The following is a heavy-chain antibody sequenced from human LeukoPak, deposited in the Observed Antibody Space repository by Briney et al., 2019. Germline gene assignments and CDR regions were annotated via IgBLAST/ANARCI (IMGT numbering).Heavy chain of an antibody. D-gene: IGHD3-22*01. J-gene: IGHJ2*01. V-gene: IGHV4-4*08. Sequence: PSETLSLTCTVSGGSIFSYYWNWIRQSPGKGLEWLGYIYSNGITNYSPSLRSRGTISIATSKNQFSLRLASVTAADTAIYYCARRAYFDSSGYPPTSGYFDLWGRGTLVTVSS. CDR3: ARRAYFDSSGYPPTSGYFDL. CDR1: GGSIFSYY. CDR2: IYSNGIT.